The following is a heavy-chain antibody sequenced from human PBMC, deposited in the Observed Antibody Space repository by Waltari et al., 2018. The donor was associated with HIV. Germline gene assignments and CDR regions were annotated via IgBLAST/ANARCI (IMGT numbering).Heavy chain of an antibody. V-gene: IGHV3-49*05. CDR1: GFTFGDYG. J-gene: IGHJ6*02. CDR3: SRPSGPLHSYGMDV. D-gene: IGHD1-26*01. CDR2: ITSEAYGGTA. Sequence: EVHLMESGGGLVKPGRSLRLSYRGSGFTFGDYGRSWFRQAPGKGREWVGFITSEAYGGTAEYAASVTGRFTISREDSKSTAYMQMNRLESEDTGVYFCSRPSGPLHSYGMDVWGQGTTVIVSS.